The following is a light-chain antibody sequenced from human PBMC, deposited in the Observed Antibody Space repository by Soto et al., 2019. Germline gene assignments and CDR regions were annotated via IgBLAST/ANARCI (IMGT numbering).Light chain of an antibody. V-gene: IGKV3-15*01. J-gene: IGKJ2*01. Sequence: EIVMTQSPATLSVSPGESATLSCRASQSVGSHLASYQQKTGHPPRRLISGASTRATGFPTRFSGSGSGTDFTLTISGLQSEDFALYYCQQYDNWPTTFGQGTKVEIK. CDR1: QSVGSH. CDR3: QQYDNWPTT. CDR2: GAS.